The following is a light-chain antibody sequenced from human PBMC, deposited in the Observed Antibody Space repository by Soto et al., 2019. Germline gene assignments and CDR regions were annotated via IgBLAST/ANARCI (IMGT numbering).Light chain of an antibody. Sequence: QSVLTQPPSASGTPGQRVTISCSGSSSNIGTNYIYWYQHLPGVAPKLLIYTSDQRPSGVPGRFSGSKSGTSASLAISGLRSEDEADYYCAAWDDSLSGPNWIFGGGTQLTVL. CDR3: AAWDDSLSGPNWI. J-gene: IGLJ3*02. CDR2: TSD. V-gene: IGLV1-47*01. CDR1: SSNIGTNY.